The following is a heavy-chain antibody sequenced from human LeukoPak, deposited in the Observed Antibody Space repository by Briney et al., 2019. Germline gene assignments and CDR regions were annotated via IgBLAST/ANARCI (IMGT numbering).Heavy chain of an antibody. Sequence: GGSLRLSCAASGFTFSSYGMHWVRQAPGKGLEWVAVISYDGSNRYYADSVKGRFTISRDNSKNTLYLQMNSLRAEDTAVYYCVRGASRDGSGYWGQGTLVTVSS. CDR3: VRGASRDGSGY. D-gene: IGHD5-24*01. CDR1: GFTFSSYG. V-gene: IGHV3-30*03. CDR2: ISYDGSNR. J-gene: IGHJ4*02.